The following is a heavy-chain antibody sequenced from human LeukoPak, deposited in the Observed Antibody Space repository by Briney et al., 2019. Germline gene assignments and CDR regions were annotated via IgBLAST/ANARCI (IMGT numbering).Heavy chain of an antibody. J-gene: IGHJ4*02. D-gene: IGHD1-26*01. Sequence: PSETLSLTCTVSGGSISSGGYYWSWIRQHPGKGLEWIGYIYYSGSTYYNPSLKSRVTISVETSKNQFSLKLSSVTAADTAVYYCARARRYSGSLLSKGGLYYFDYWGQGTLVTVSS. CDR2: IYYSGST. CDR3: ARARRYSGSLLSKGGLYYFDY. CDR1: GGSISSGGYY. V-gene: IGHV4-31*03.